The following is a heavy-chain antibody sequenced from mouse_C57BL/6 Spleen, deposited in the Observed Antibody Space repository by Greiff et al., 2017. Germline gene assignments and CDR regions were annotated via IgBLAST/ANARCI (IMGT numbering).Heavy chain of an antibody. CDR1: GYSFTSYY. J-gene: IGHJ3*01. CDR3: ARDSGYLAWFAY. CDR2: IYPGSGNT. D-gene: IGHD3-2*02. Sequence: QVQLQQSGPELVKPGASVKISCKASGYSFTSYYIHWVKQRPGQGLEWIGWIYPGSGNTKYNEKFKGKATLTADTSSSTAYMQLSSLTSEDSAVYYCARDSGYLAWFAYWGQGTLVTVSA. V-gene: IGHV1-66*01.